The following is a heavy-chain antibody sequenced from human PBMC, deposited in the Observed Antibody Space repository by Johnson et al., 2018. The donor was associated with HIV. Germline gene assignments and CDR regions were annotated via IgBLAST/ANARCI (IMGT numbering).Heavy chain of an antibody. CDR1: GFTFDDYG. Sequence: VQLVESGGGVVRPGGSLRLSCAASGFTFDDYGMSWVRQAPGKGLGWVSGINWNGGSTGYADYVKGRFTISRDNAKRSLYLQMNSLRVEDTALFFCARDRYPPYDAFDMWGQGTMVTVAS. CDR3: ARDRYPPYDAFDM. D-gene: IGHD1-1*01. CDR2: INWNGGST. V-gene: IGHV3-20*04. J-gene: IGHJ3*02.